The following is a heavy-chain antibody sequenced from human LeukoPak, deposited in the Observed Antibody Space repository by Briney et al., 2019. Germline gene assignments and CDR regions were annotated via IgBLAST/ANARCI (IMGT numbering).Heavy chain of an antibody. CDR3: ARDRAAYCGGDCYPNWFDP. V-gene: IGHV4-61*02. J-gene: IGHJ5*02. Sequence: SQTLSLTCTVSGGSISSGNYYWSWIRQPAGKGLEWIGRIYTSGSTNYNPSLKSRVTISVDTSKNQFSLKLSSVTAADTAVYYCARDRAAYCGGDCYPNWFDPWGQGTLVTVSS. CDR1: GGSISSGNYY. D-gene: IGHD2-21*02. CDR2: IYTSGST.